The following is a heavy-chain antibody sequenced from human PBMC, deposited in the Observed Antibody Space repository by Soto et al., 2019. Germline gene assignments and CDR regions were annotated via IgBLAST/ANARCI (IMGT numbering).Heavy chain of an antibody. Sequence: PGGSLRLSCAASGFTFSSYAMHWVRQAPGKGLEWVAVISYDGSNKYYADSVKGRFTISRDNSKNTLYLQMNSLRAEDTAVYYCATVFGYSGYDSDYWGQGTLVTVSS. CDR3: ATVFGYSGYDSDY. V-gene: IGHV3-30-3*01. J-gene: IGHJ4*02. CDR1: GFTFSSYA. D-gene: IGHD5-12*01. CDR2: ISYDGSNK.